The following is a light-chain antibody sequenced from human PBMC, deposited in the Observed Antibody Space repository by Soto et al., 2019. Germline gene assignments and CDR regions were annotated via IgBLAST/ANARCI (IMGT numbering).Light chain of an antibody. V-gene: IGKV3-20*01. J-gene: IGKJ2*03. CDR2: GTS. CDR3: QQYGSSPRYS. Sequence: EIVLTQSPGTLSLSLGERATLSCRASQSVSSIYLAWYQRKPGQAPRLLIYGTSSRATGIPDRFSGSGSGTDFTLTISRLEPEDFAVYYCQQYGSSPRYSFGQGTKLEIK. CDR1: QSVSSIY.